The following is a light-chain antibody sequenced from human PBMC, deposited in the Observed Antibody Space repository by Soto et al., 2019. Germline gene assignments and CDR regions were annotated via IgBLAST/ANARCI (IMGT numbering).Light chain of an antibody. V-gene: IGLV2-14*01. J-gene: IGLJ2*01. Sequence: QSVLTQHASVSGTPGQSITISCTGTTSDVGGSNFVSWYQHHPGKAPKLLIYDVSNRPSGVSDRFSGSKSGNTASLTISGLQAEDEADYYCSSETSSSAYVVLGGGTKVTVL. CDR3: SSETSSSAYVV. CDR1: TSDVGGSNF. CDR2: DVS.